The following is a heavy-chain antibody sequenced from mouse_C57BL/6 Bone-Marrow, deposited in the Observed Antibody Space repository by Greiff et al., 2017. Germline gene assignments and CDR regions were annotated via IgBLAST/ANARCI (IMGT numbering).Heavy chain of an antibody. J-gene: IGHJ2*01. CDR2: IYPKSGNT. V-gene: IGHV1-81*01. D-gene: IGHD1-1*01. CDR3: AGWDSPVVGDD. CDR1: GYTFTSYG. Sequence: QVQLQQSGAELVRPGASVKLSCKASGYTFTSYGMRWVKQRTGQGLEWIGAIYPKSGNTYYNQKFKGKATLTADKSSSTAYMELRSLTSEDSAFYFCAGWDSPVVGDDWGKGTTLTVSA.